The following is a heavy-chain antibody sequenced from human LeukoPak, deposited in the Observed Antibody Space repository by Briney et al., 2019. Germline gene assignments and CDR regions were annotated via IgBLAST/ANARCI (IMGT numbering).Heavy chain of an antibody. CDR2: IYYSGST. CDR1: GGSISSYY. V-gene: IGHV4-59*08. Sequence: PSETLSLTCTVSGGSISSYYSSWIRQPPGKGLEWIGYIYYSGSTNYNPSLKSRVTISVDTSKNQFSLKLSSVTAADTAVYYCARLDYYDSSGSLGYFQHWGQGTLVTVSS. J-gene: IGHJ1*01. D-gene: IGHD3-22*01. CDR3: ARLDYYDSSGSLGYFQH.